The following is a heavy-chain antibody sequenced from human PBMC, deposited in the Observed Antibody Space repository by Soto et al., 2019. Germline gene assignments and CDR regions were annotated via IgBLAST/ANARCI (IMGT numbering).Heavy chain of an antibody. Sequence: QITLKESGPTLVKPTQTLTLTCIFSGFSLSTSGVGVGWIRQPPGKALEWLALIYWDDDKRYSPSLRSRLTITKYTSKNQVVLTMTNMDPVDTATYHCIQSRCGGDCLQSYASHYYYGMDVWGQGTTVTVSS. D-gene: IGHD2-21*02. CDR3: IQSRCGGDCLQSYASHYYYGMDV. V-gene: IGHV2-5*02. CDR1: GFSLSTSGVG. CDR2: IYWDDDK. J-gene: IGHJ6*02.